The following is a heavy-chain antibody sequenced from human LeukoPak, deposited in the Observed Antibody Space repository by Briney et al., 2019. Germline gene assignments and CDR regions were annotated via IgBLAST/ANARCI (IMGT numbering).Heavy chain of an antibody. V-gene: IGHV4-59*01. J-gene: IGHJ4*02. CDR2: ISYSGST. CDR3: ASSRYTGSHSTIDF. Sequence: PSETLSLTCTVSGGSISSYYWSWIRQPPGKGLEWIGYISYSGSTNYNPSLKSRVTISLDTSKNQFSLKLSSVTAADTAMYYCASSRYTGSHSTIDFWGQGTLVTVSS. D-gene: IGHD1-26*01. CDR1: GGSISSYY.